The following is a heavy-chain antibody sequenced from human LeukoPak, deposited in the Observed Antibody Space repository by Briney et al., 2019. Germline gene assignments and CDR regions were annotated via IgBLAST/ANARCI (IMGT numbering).Heavy chain of an antibody. D-gene: IGHD6-19*01. CDR2: IYYSGST. CDR3: ARDLEGIAVAGPPGYFDL. V-gene: IGHV4-39*07. CDR1: GGSISSSSYY. J-gene: IGHJ2*01. Sequence: SETPSLTCTVSGGSISSSSYYWGWIRQPPGKGLEWIGSIYYSGSTYYNPSLKSRVTISVDTSKNQFSLKLSSVTAADTAVYYCARDLEGIAVAGPPGYFDLWGRGTLVTVSS.